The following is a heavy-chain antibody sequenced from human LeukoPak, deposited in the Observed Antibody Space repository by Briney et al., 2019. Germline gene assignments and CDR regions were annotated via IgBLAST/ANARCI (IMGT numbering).Heavy chain of an antibody. J-gene: IGHJ4*02. Sequence: PGGSLRLSCVACLFTFINALMSWVRQAPGKGVEWVGRIKRATDGVTASYAAPVTGRFTISRNDSKNMLYLKMTSLKPENTAVYYWTTDGYGHHFDSWGQGTLVTVS. CDR1: LFTFINAL. V-gene: IGHV3-15*01. CDR3: TTDGYGHHFDS. CDR2: IKRATDGVTA. D-gene: IGHD5-12*01.